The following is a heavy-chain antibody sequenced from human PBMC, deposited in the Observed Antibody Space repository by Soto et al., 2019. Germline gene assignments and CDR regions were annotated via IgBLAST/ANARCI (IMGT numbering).Heavy chain of an antibody. V-gene: IGHV3-23*01. CDR3: AKDGSSWYPFDY. CDR2: ISGSGGST. D-gene: IGHD6-13*01. J-gene: IGHJ4*02. CDR1: GITFSCYA. Sequence: PGGSLRLSCSASGITFSCYAMSWVRQAPGKGLEWVSAISGSGGSTDYADSVKGRFTISRDNSKNSLYLQMHSLRAEDTAVYYCAKDGSSWYPFDYWGQGTLVTVSS.